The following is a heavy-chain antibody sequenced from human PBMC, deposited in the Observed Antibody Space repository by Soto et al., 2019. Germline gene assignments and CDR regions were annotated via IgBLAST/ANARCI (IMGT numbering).Heavy chain of an antibody. CDR2: IYYSGST. J-gene: IGHJ5*02. Sequence: QVQLQESGPGLVKPSQTLSLTCTVSGGSISSGGYYWSWIRQHPGKGLGWIGYIYYSGSTYYNPSLKSRVTISVDTSKNQFSLKLSSVTAADTAVYYCARVVGAHGDYGWFDPWGQGTLVTVSS. CDR1: GGSISSGGYY. CDR3: ARVVGAHGDYGWFDP. D-gene: IGHD4-17*01. V-gene: IGHV4-31*03.